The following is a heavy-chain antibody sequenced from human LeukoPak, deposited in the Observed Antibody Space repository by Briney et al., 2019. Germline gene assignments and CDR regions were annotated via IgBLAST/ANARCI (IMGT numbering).Heavy chain of an antibody. CDR1: GGSISSSSYY. J-gene: IGHJ4*02. V-gene: IGHV4-39*01. CDR3: ARGPRYHYYDSSGYYYY. Sequence: SETLSLTCTLSGGSISSSSYYWGWIRQPPGKGLEWIGSIYYSGSTYYNPSLKSRVTISVDTSKNQFSLKLSSVTAADTAVYYCARGPRYHYYDSSGYYYYWGQGTLVTVSS. CDR2: IYYSGST. D-gene: IGHD3-22*01.